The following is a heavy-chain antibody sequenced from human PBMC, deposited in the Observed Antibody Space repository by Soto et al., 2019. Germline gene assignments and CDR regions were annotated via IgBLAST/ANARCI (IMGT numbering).Heavy chain of an antibody. CDR2: ISAYNGNT. CDR3: ARGGDIITLSREPVFDY. V-gene: IGHV1-18*01. J-gene: IGHJ4*02. Sequence: ASVKVSCKASGYTFTSYGISWVRQAPGQGLEWMGWISAYNGNTNYAQKLQGRVTTTTDTSTSTAYMELRSLRSDDTAVYYCARGGDIITLSREPVFDYWGQGTLVTVSS. D-gene: IGHD3-10*01. CDR1: GYTFTSYG.